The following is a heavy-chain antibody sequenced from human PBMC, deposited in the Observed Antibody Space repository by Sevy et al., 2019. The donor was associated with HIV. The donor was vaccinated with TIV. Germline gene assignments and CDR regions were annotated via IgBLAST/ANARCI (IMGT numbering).Heavy chain of an antibody. Sequence: SETLSLTCTVSGGSLGSSSYYWGWFRQPPGKGLEWIGSIYYTGSTYYNPSLKSRVTISVDRSKNQISLKLTSVTAADTAVYYCARRGDTTMIFFTFDIWGQGTMVTVSS. J-gene: IGHJ3*02. CDR2: IYYTGST. V-gene: IGHV4-39*01. D-gene: IGHD5-18*01. CDR1: GGSLGSSSYY. CDR3: ARRGDTTMIFFTFDI.